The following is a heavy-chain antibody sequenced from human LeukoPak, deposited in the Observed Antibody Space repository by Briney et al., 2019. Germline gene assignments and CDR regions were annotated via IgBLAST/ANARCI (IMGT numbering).Heavy chain of an antibody. Sequence: VASVKVSCRASGYXFTGYYIHWVRQAPGQGLEWMGWINPNSGDTNYAQKFQGRVTMTRDTSISTAYMELSRLRSDDTAVYYCASIVVVTARYAFDIWGQGTMVTVSS. J-gene: IGHJ3*02. D-gene: IGHD2-21*02. CDR2: INPNSGDT. CDR1: GYXFTGYY. V-gene: IGHV1-2*02. CDR3: ASIVVVTARYAFDI.